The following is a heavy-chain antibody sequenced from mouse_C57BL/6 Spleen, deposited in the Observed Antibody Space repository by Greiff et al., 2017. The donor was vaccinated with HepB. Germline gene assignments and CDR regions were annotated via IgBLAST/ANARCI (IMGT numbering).Heavy chain of an antibody. CDR2: INPSTGGT. CDR1: GYSFTGYY. CDR3: AIYDYTWFAY. Sequence: EVKLMESGPELVKPGASVKISCKASGYSFTGYYMNWVKQSPEKSLEWIGEINPSTGGTTYNQKFKAKATLTVDKSSSTAYMQLKSLTSEDSAVYYCAIYDYTWFAYWGQGTLVTVSA. J-gene: IGHJ3*01. D-gene: IGHD2-4*01. V-gene: IGHV1-42*01.